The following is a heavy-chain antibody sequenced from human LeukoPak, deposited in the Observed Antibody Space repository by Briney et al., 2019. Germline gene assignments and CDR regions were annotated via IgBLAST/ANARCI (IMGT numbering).Heavy chain of an antibody. CDR2: TSGSGAIT. V-gene: IGHV3-23*01. J-gene: IGHJ4*02. Sequence: GGSLRLSCAASGFTFSSNAMSWVRQAPGKGLEWVSVTSGSGAITYYADSVKGRFTMSRDNSKNTLHLQMNSLRAEDTAVYYCAKGTYTSAWHYFDYWGPGTLVTVSS. CDR1: GFTFSSNA. CDR3: AKGTYTSAWHYFDY. D-gene: IGHD6-19*01.